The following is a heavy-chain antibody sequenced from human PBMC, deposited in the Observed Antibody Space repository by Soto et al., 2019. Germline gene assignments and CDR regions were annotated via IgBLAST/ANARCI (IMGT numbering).Heavy chain of an antibody. V-gene: IGHV1-69*01. CDR1: GGTFSSYA. CDR3: ARLGVGYYYDSSGYS. CDR2: IIPIFGTA. J-gene: IGHJ5*02. Sequence: QVQLVQSGAEVKKPGSSVKVSCKASGGTFSSYAISWVRQAPGQGLEWMGGIIPIFGTANYAQKLQGRVTITADESTSTAYMELSSLRSEDTAGYYCARLGVGYYYDSSGYSWGQGTLVTVSS. D-gene: IGHD3-22*01.